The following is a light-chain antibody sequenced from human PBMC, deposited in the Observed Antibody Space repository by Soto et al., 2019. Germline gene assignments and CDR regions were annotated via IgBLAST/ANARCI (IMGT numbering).Light chain of an antibody. CDR1: KAIMFY. Sequence: DITMTQSPSSMSASVGDRVSITCQASKAIMFYLNWYQQKPGKAPKLLISGASNLEPGVPSRFTGSGSETEFTLTISSLQPEDFATYYCQQYDSLPLTFGGGTHVE. J-gene: IGKJ4*01. V-gene: IGKV1-33*01. CDR2: GAS. CDR3: QQYDSLPLT.